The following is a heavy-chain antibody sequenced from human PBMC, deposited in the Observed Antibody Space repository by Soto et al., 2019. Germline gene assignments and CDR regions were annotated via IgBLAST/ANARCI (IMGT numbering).Heavy chain of an antibody. D-gene: IGHD6-6*01. CDR2: IYYSGNT. CDR3: ARDGDSSSSLHFDY. Sequence: QVQLQQSGPGLVKPSQTLSLTCAVSGGSISSGGYYWSWIRPHPGKGLEWIGYIYYSGNTYYNPSLKSRVTISVDTSKNQFSLKLSSVTAADTAVYYCARDGDSSSSLHFDYWGQGTLVTVSS. J-gene: IGHJ4*02. CDR1: GGSISSGGYY. V-gene: IGHV4-31*11.